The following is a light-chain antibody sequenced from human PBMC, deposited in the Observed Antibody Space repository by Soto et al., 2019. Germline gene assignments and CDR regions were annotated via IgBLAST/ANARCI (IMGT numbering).Light chain of an antibody. CDR1: SSDIGRNY. CDR2: DNN. Sequence: QSVLTQPPSVSAAPGQKVTISCSGSSSDIGRNYVSWYQHVPGTAPKLLIYDNNKRPSGIPDRFSGSKSGTSATLGITGLQTGDEANYFCGTWDSGLSAVVFGGGTQLTVL. J-gene: IGLJ2*01. V-gene: IGLV1-51*01. CDR3: GTWDSGLSAVV.